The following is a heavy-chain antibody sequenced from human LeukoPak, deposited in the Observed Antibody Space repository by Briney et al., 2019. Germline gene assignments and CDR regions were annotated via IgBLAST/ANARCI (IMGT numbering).Heavy chain of an antibody. J-gene: IGHJ4*02. CDR2: IKKDGSEK. CDR1: GFTFSSHR. CDR3: AKDPTDFDSSGQTYFDY. V-gene: IGHV3-7*03. D-gene: IGHD3-22*01. Sequence: GGSLRLSCAASGFTFSSHRMSWVRQAPGKGLEWVANIKKDGSEKYYVDSVKGRFTISRDNAKTSLYLQMNSLKAEDTAIYYCAKDPTDFDSSGQTYFDYWGQGTLVTVSS.